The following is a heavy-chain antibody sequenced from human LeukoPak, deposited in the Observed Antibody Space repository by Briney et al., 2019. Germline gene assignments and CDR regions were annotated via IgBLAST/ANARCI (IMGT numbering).Heavy chain of an antibody. D-gene: IGHD3-9*01. CDR1: GFTFSNYW. J-gene: IGHJ4*02. CDR2: IKQDGSEK. V-gene: IGHV3-7*01. CDR3: ATSYDILTGNTFDY. Sequence: GGSLRLSCAASGFTFSNYWMSWVRQAPGKGLEWVANIKQDGSEKYYVDSVKGRFTIPRDNAKNSLYLQMNSLRAEDTAVYYCATSYDILTGNTFDYWGQGALVTVSS.